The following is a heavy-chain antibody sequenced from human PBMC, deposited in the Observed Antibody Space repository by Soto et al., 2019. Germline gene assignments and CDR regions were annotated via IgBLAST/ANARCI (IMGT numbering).Heavy chain of an antibody. Sequence: ASVKVSCKASGYTFTGYYMHWVRQAPGQGLEWMGWINPNSGGTNYAQKFQGWVTMTRDTSISTAYMELSRLRPDDTAVYYCASMGDYYYGMDVWGQGTTVTVSS. D-gene: IGHD1-26*01. CDR3: ASMGDYYYGMDV. CDR2: INPNSGGT. CDR1: GYTFTGYY. J-gene: IGHJ6*02. V-gene: IGHV1-2*04.